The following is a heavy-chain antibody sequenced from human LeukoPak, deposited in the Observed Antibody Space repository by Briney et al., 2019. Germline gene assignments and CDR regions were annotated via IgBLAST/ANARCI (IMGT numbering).Heavy chain of an antibody. Sequence: ASVKVSCKSSGFIFTDYYIHWVRQAPGQGLEWVGYIGPHSSATSSPQEFQGRVTMTRDTSMSTAYMELTRLTSDDTAVYYCAREVNGLLSKDFDYWGQGTLVTVSS. J-gene: IGHJ4*02. D-gene: IGHD2/OR15-2a*01. CDR3: AREVNGLLSKDFDY. CDR1: GFIFTDYY. CDR2: IGPHSSAT. V-gene: IGHV1-2*02.